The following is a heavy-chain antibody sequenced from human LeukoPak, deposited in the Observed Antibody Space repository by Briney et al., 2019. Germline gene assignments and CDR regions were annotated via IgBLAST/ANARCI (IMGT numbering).Heavy chain of an antibody. D-gene: IGHD2-21*02. V-gene: IGHV5-51*01. Sequence: GESLKISCKGSGYTFTNYWIGWVRQMPGKGLEWMGIIYPGDSDTRYSPSFQGQVTISADKSISTAYPQWSSLKASDTAMYYCARRAYCGGDCYSDYWGQGTLVTVSS. J-gene: IGHJ4*02. CDR1: GYTFTNYW. CDR3: ARRAYCGGDCYSDY. CDR2: IYPGDSDT.